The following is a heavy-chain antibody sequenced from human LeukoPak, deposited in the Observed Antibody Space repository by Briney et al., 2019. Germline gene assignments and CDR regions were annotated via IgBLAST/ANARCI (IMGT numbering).Heavy chain of an antibody. V-gene: IGHV1-2*02. CDR1: GYTFTDYY. CDR3: AREIIAAAGDY. CDR2: IKPKSGGT. J-gene: IGHJ4*02. Sequence: ASVKVSCKASGYTFTDYYVHWVRQAPGQGLEWMGWIKPKSGGTNYAQKFRDRVTMSTDTSTGTAYLDVRSLTSDDTAVYYCAREIIAAAGDYWGQGTLVTVSS. D-gene: IGHD6-13*01.